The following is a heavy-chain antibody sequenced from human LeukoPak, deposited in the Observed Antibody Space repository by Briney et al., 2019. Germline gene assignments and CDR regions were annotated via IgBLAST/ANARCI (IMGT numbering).Heavy chain of an antibody. V-gene: IGHV3-23*01. Sequence: GGSLRLSCAASGFTFSSYAMSWVRQAPGRGLEWVSAISGSGGSTYYADSVKGRFTISRDNSKNTLYLQMNSLRAEDTAVYYCAKVGNYGDYYFDYWGQGTLVTVSS. CDR3: AKVGNYGDYYFDY. CDR1: GFTFSSYA. J-gene: IGHJ4*02. CDR2: ISGSGGST. D-gene: IGHD4-17*01.